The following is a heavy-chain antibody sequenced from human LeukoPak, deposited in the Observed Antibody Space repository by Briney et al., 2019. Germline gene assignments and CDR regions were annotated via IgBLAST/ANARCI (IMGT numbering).Heavy chain of an antibody. V-gene: IGHV4-4*07. CDR1: GGSMSGFY. CDR3: AKDRAARNGMDV. CDR2: LYVSGTT. D-gene: IGHD6-6*01. Sequence: SETLSLTCTVSGGSMSGFYWRWLRQPAGKGLEWIGRLYVSGTTTYNPSLKSRVTMSVEPSKNQFSLNLTSVTAADTAVYYCAKDRAARNGMDVWGHGTTVTVSS. J-gene: IGHJ6*02.